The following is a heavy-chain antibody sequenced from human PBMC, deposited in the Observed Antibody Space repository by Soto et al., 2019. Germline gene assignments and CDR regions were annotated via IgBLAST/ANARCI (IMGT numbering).Heavy chain of an antibody. Sequence: GGSLRLSCAASGFTFVTYGMHFFRHSPGKGLEWVAVMGNDGITTFYADSVKGRFTISRDNSKNTLFLQMNSLRAGDTAVYYCAKEFQWELHAFDIWGQGTMVTVSS. CDR2: MGNDGITT. CDR1: GFTFVTYG. D-gene: IGHD1-26*01. V-gene: IGHV3-30*02. J-gene: IGHJ3*02. CDR3: AKEFQWELHAFDI.